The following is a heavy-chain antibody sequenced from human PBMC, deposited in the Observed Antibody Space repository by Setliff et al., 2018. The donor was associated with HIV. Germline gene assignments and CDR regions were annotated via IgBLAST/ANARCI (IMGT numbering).Heavy chain of an antibody. CDR2: SVPLFGAV. CDR1: GGTFTNSA. J-gene: IGHJ4*02. V-gene: IGHV1-69*05. CDR3: ASGSGYCRSGSCYVGVHKNPDKYYSDY. D-gene: IGHD3-22*01. Sequence: SVKVSCKASGGTFTNSALTWVRQAPGQGLEWMGGSVPLFGAVKYPQKFQGRVTITTDELMTTAYMELSSLRSEDSGVYYCASGSGYCRSGSCYVGVHKNPDKYYSDYWGQGTLVTVSS.